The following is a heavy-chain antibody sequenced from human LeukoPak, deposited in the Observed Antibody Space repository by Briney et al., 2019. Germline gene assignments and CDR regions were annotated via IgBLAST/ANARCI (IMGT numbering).Heavy chain of an antibody. J-gene: IGHJ3*02. Sequence: SETLSLTCIVSGGSINSHYWSWIRQPPGKGLEWIGYIYYSGSTNYNPSLKSRVTISVDTSKNQFSLKLSSVTAADTAVYYCARSGPGRYDAFDIWGQGTMVTVSS. V-gene: IGHV4-59*11. CDR3: ARSGPGRYDAFDI. CDR1: GGSINSHY. D-gene: IGHD1-14*01. CDR2: IYYSGST.